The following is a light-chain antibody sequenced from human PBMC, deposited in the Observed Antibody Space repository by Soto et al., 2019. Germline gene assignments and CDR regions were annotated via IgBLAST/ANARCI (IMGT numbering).Light chain of an antibody. J-gene: IGKJ5*01. Sequence: RVRQSRSSRWASDGYKNTINCRASQTISSWLAWYQQKPGNAPKLLIYKASTLKSGVPSRFSGSGSGTEFTLTISSLQPDDFAAYYCQHYNSYSAAFGQGTRLEIK. CDR2: KAS. V-gene: IGKV1-5*03. CDR1: QTISSW. CDR3: QHYNSYSAA.